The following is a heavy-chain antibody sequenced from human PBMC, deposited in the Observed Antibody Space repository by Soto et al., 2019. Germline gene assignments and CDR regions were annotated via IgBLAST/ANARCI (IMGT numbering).Heavy chain of an antibody. Sequence: EVQLVESGGGLVKPGGSLRLSCTVSGFTFSNYSMNWVRQAPGKGLEWVSSISYTGTYTYYADSVKGRFTVSRDNAKNSLYLLMNSLRAEDTAVYFCARYPVTIMATIVGSYYFDYWGLGTLVTVSS. CDR1: GFTFSNYS. J-gene: IGHJ4*02. CDR2: ISYTGTYT. V-gene: IGHV3-21*01. D-gene: IGHD5-12*01. CDR3: ARYPVTIMATIVGSYYFDY.